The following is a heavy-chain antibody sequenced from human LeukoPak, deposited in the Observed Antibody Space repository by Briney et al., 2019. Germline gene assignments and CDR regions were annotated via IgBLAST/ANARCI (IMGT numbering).Heavy chain of an antibody. CDR3: ARDGHSPWTMVVVPAAANWFDP. CDR2: INWNGSRT. J-gene: IGHJ5*02. CDR1: GFIFDDYG. Sequence: GGSLRLSCAASGFIFDDYGMSWVRQAPGKGLEWVSDINWNGSRTRSADSVKGRFTISRDNSKNTLYLQMNSLRAEDTAVYYCARDGHSPWTMVVVPAAANWFDPWGQGTLVTVSS. D-gene: IGHD2-2*01. V-gene: IGHV3-20*04.